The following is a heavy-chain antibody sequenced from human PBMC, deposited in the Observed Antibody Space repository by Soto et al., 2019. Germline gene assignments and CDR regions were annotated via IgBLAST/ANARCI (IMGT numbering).Heavy chain of an antibody. CDR1: GGSISSSNW. V-gene: IGHV4-4*02. D-gene: IGHD3-10*01. J-gene: IGHJ4*02. Sequence: QVQLQESGPGLVKPSGTLSLTCAVSGGSISSSNWWSWVRQPPGKGLEWIGEIYHSGSTNYNPSLKSRVTISGDKSKNQFSLKLSSVTAADTAVYYCASGPSMVRGVTSIDYWGQGTLVTVSS. CDR3: ASGPSMVRGVTSIDY. CDR2: IYHSGST.